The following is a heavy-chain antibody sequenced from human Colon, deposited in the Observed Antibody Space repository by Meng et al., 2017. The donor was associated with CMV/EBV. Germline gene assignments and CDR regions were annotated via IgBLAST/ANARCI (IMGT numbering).Heavy chain of an antibody. D-gene: IGHD3-3*02. CDR2: IVDTADRA. V-gene: IGHV3-23*01. Sequence: GESLKISCAASGSDIVSYGMTWVRQAPGKGLEWVSSIVDTADRAHYADSVRGRFTISRDNSNYMLYLEMNSVRAEDTAVYYCAKLTYWDFESEYCALDTWGQGTLVTVSS. CDR3: AKLTYWDFESEYCALDT. J-gene: IGHJ5*02. CDR1: GSDIVSYG.